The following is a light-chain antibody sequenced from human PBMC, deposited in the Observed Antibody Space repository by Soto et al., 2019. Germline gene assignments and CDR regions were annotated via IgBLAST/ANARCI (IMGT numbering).Light chain of an antibody. CDR2: WAS. V-gene: IGKV4-1*01. CDR1: QSVLSSSNNKNY. CDR3: QQKET. Sequence: DIVMTQSPDSLAVSLGERATINCKSSQSVLSSSNNKNYLAWYQQKPGQPPKLLIYWASTRESGVPDRFSGSGSRTDFTLTSSSLQAEDVAVDYCQQKETFGQWTKV. J-gene: IGKJ1*01.